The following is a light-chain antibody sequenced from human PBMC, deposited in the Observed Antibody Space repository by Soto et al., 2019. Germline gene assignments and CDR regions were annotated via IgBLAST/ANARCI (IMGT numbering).Light chain of an antibody. CDR2: EVS. V-gene: IGLV2-8*01. J-gene: IGLJ2*01. CDR3: NSYAGTFL. Sequence: QSALTQPPSASGSPGQSVTISCTGTSSDIGGYDYVSWYQQHPGKAPKLVIYEVSKRPSGVPDRFSGSKSGNTASLTVSGLQAEDEADYYCNSYAGTFLFGGGTKLTVL. CDR1: SSDIGGYDY.